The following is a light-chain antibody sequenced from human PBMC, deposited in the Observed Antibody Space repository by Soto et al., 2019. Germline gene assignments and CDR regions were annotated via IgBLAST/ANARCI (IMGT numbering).Light chain of an antibody. CDR2: EVT. CDR1: SSDVGGYDY. CDR3: CSYAGSYTYVV. J-gene: IGLJ2*01. Sequence: QSVLTQPPSASGSPGQSVTISCTGTSSDVGGYDYVSWYQQHPGKAPKLMIYEVTIRPSGVSDRFSGSKSGNTASLTISGLQAEDEADYYCCSYAGSYTYVVFGGGTQLTVL. V-gene: IGLV2-8*01.